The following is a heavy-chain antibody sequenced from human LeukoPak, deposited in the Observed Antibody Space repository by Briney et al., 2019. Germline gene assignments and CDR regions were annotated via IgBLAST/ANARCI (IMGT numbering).Heavy chain of an antibody. CDR1: GFTFSSYG. J-gene: IGHJ6*02. Sequence: GGSLRLSCAASGFTFSSYGMHWVRQAPGKGLEWVAVISYDGSNKYYADSVKGRFTISRDNSKNTLYLQMNSLRAEDTAVYYCARQVRGVSYGMDVWGQGTTVTVSS. V-gene: IGHV3-30*03. CDR3: ARQVRGVSYGMDV. D-gene: IGHD3-10*01. CDR2: ISYDGSNK.